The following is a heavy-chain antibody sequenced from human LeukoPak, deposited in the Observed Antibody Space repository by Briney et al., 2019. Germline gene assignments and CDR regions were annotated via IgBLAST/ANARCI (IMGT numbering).Heavy chain of an antibody. V-gene: IGHV3-7*01. J-gene: IGHJ4*01. CDR1: GFTFTDYW. CDR2: IRQDGGEK. CDR3: ARDGTAAGLYFDL. D-gene: IGHD6-13*01. Sequence: GGSLRLSCAVSGFTFTDYWMNWVRQAPGKGLEWVASIRQDGGEKSYVDSVKGRFTISRDNTKSSLYLQINSLRAEDTAVHYRARDGTAAGLYFDLWGQGTLVTVSS.